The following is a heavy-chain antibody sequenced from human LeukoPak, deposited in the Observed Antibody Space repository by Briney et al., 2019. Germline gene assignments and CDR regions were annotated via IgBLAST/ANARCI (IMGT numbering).Heavy chain of an antibody. D-gene: IGHD1-26*01. CDR2: IYYSGST. CDR3: ARRRASQWELRP. J-gene: IGHJ5*02. V-gene: IGHV4-31*03. Sequence: SQTLSLTCTVSGGSISSGGYYWSWIRQHPGKGLEWIGYIYYSGSTYYNPSLKSRVTISVDTSKNQFSLKLSSVTAADTAVYYCARRRASQWELRPWGQGTLVTVSS. CDR1: GGSISSGGYY.